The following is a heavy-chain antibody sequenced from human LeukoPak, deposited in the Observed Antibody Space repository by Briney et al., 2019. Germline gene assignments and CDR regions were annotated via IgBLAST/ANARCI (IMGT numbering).Heavy chain of an antibody. CDR1: GGTFSSYA. J-gene: IGHJ4*02. D-gene: IGHD6-13*01. CDR3: ARGSYSSSWYLY. Sequence: ASVKVSCTASGGTFSSYAISWVRQAPGQGLEWMGGIIPIFGTANYAQKFQGRVTITTDESTSTAYMELSSLRSDDTAVYYCARGSYSSSWYLYWGQGTLVTVSS. V-gene: IGHV1-69*05. CDR2: IIPIFGTA.